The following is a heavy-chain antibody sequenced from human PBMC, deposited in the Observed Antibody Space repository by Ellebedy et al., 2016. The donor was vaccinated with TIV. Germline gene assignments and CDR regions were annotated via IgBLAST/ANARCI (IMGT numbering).Heavy chain of an antibody. J-gene: IGHJ3*02. CDR3: ARGGSYRRVAFDI. CDR2: IYYSGST. Sequence: MPSETLSLTCTVSGGSISSYYWSWIRQPPGKGLEWIGYIYYSGSTNYNPSLKSRVTISVDTSKNQFSLKLSSVTAADTAVYYWARGGSYRRVAFDIWGQGTMVTVSS. V-gene: IGHV4-59*08. D-gene: IGHD1-26*01. CDR1: GGSISSYY.